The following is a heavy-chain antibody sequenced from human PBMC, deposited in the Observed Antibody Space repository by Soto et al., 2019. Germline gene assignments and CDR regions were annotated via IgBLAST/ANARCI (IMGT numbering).Heavy chain of an antibody. V-gene: IGHV4-4*07. CDR3: AGIREDVYYGMDV. J-gene: IGHJ6*02. D-gene: IGHD3-3*01. CDR2: IYTRGST. CDR1: GGSMTPYY. Sequence: SYTPSLSCSVSGGSMTPYYWNWIRQPAGKGLEWIGRIYTRGSTSYNPSLQSRVTMLVDTSKNEFSLNLISVTAADTAVYYCAGIREDVYYGMDVSAPATTVTV.